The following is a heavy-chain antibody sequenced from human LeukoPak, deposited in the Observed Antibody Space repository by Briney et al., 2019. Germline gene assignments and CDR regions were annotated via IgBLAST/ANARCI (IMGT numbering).Heavy chain of an antibody. CDR2: IFYNGSP. Sequence: SETLSLTCKVSGGSIRSDTYYWGWIRQPPGKGLEWIANIFYNGSPDYNPSLKSRVNISVDTSKDQFSLNLSSVTAADTAVYYCARHVRKRGIAAAGSPGWFDPWGQGTLVTVSS. CDR3: ARHVRKRGIAAAGSPGWFDP. V-gene: IGHV4-39*01. D-gene: IGHD6-13*01. J-gene: IGHJ5*02. CDR1: GGSIRSDTYY.